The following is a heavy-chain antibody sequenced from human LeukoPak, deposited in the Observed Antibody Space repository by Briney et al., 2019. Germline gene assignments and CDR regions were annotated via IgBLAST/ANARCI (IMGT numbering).Heavy chain of an antibody. V-gene: IGHV3-21*01. CDR2: SSSSSSYI. CDR3: ARGEVSYSSNWYGVDY. J-gene: IGHJ4*02. D-gene: IGHD6-13*01. CDR1: GFTFSTYS. Sequence: GGSLRLSCAASGFTFSTYSMNWVRQAPGKGLEWVSSSSSSSSYISYADSVKGRFTISRDNAKNSLYLRMNSLRAEDTAVYYCARGEVSYSSNWYGVDYWGQGTLVTVSS.